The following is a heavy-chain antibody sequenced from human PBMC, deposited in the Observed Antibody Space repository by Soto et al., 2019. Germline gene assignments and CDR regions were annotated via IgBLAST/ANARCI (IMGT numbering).Heavy chain of an antibody. CDR1: GGSFSGYY. J-gene: IGHJ4*02. CDR3: ARRALLWFGEFLGY. Sequence: QVQLQQWGAGLLKPSETLSLTCAVYGGSFSGYYWSWIRQPPGKGLEWIGEINHSGSTNYNPSLKSRVTISVDTSKNHFSLKLSSVTAADTAVYYCARRALLWFGEFLGYWGQGTLVTVSS. V-gene: IGHV4-34*01. D-gene: IGHD3-10*01. CDR2: INHSGST.